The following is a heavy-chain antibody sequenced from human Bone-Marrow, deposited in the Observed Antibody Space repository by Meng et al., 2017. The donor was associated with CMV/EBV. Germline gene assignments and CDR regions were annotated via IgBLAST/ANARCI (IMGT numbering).Heavy chain of an antibody. V-gene: IGHV1-2*02. Sequence: ASVKVSCKASGYRFTGYYIHWVRQAPGQGLEWMAWINPNSGVTKSAQKFQGRVTMTRDKSTSTAYMDMSGLRSDDTAVYYCARGLELGVIVPAQVDFWGQGTLVTGSS. CDR2: INPNSGVT. D-gene: IGHD2-2*01. J-gene: IGHJ4*02. CDR3: ARGLELGVIVPAQVDF. CDR1: GYRFTGYY.